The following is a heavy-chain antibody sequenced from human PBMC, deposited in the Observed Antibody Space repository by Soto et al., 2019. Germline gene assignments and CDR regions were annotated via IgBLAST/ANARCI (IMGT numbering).Heavy chain of an antibody. CDR3: ARVGRWY. D-gene: IGHD3-10*01. J-gene: IGHJ4*02. Sequence: EVQLLESGGGLVQPGGSLRLSCTASGFTFSSYAMSWVRQAPGEGLEWVSGISGSANNTYYADSVKGRFTISRDNSKNTLYLQMNSLRAEDKAVYYCARVGRWYWGQGTLVTVSS. CDR2: ISGSANNT. CDR1: GFTFSSYA. V-gene: IGHV3-23*01.